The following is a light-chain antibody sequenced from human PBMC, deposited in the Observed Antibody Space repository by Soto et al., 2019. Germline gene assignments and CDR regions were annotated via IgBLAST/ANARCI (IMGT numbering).Light chain of an antibody. CDR3: ATWDDRLTAWV. CDR1: NSNIGSNA. V-gene: IGLV1-36*01. CDR2: YND. Sequence: QSVLTQSTSVSGAPRQSVNISCSGNNSNIGSNAVHWYQQLPGKAPKLLMYYNDMLPSGVSDRFSGSKSGTSASLAISGLQSEDEGDYYCATWDDRLTAWVFGGGTKLTVL. J-gene: IGLJ3*02.